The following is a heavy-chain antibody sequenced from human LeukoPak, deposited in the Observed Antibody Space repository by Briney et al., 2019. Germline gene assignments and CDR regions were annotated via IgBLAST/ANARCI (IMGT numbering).Heavy chain of an antibody. CDR3: ARQGRLEYYFDY. CDR2: IYYNGST. Sequence: SETLSLTCTVSGGSISCSSYYWGWIRQSPGKGLEWIGSIYYNGSTYYNPSLKSRVTISVDTSKNQFSLRLTSATAADTAVYYCARQGRLEYYFDYWGQGTLVTVSS. J-gene: IGHJ4*02. CDR1: GGSISCSSYY. V-gene: IGHV4-39*01.